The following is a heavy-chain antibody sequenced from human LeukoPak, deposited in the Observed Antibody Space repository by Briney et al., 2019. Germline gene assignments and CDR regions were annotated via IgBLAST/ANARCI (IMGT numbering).Heavy chain of an antibody. CDR1: GGPFSGYY. D-gene: IGHD3-9*01. CDR2: INHSGST. V-gene: IGHV4-34*01. J-gene: IGHJ3*02. Sequence: SETLSLTCAVYGGPFSGYYWSWIRQPPGKGLEWIGEINHSGSTNYNPSLKSRVTISVDTSKNQFSLKLSSVTAADTAVYYCARDPYYDILTGYHNDAFDIWGQGTMVTVSS. CDR3: ARDPYYDILTGYHNDAFDI.